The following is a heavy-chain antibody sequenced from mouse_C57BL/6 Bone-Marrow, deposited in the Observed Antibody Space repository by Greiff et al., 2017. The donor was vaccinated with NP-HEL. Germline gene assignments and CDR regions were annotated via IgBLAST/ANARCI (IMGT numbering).Heavy chain of an antibody. V-gene: IGHV1-78*01. CDR1: GYTFTDHT. D-gene: IGHD1-1*01. CDR3: ATSYGSPLRGYAMDY. J-gene: IGHJ4*01. CDR2: IYPRDGST. Sequence: VQLQQSDAELVKPGASVKISCKVSGYTFTDHTIHWMKQRPEQGLEWIGYIYPRDGSTKYNEKFKGKATLTADKSSSTAYMQLSSLTSEDSAVYFCATSYGSPLRGYAMDYWGQGTSVTVSS.